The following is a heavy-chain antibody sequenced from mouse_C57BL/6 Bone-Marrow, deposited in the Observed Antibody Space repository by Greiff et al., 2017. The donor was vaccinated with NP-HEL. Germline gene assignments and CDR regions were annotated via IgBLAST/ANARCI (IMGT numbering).Heavy chain of an antibody. J-gene: IGHJ1*03. CDR2: IDPSDSYT. D-gene: IGHD2-4*01. CDR3: ARGDYDYYWYFDV. CDR1: GYTFTSYW. Sequence: VQLQQPGAELVRPGTSVKLSCKASGYTFTSYWMHWVKQRPGQGLEWIGVIDPSDSYTNYNQKFKGKATLTVDTSSSTAYVQLSSLTSDASAVYYCARGDYDYYWYFDVWGTGTTVTVSS. V-gene: IGHV1-59*01.